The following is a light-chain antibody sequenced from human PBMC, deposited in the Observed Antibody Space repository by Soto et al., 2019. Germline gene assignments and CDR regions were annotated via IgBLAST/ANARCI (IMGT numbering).Light chain of an antibody. CDR3: QQYGSSPRT. J-gene: IGKJ1*01. V-gene: IGKV3-20*01. Sequence: EIVLTQSPGTLSLSPGERATLSCRASQSVGTSQLAWYQQKPGQAPRLLIFDASSRATGIPDRFRGSGSGTDFTLTISRLETEDFEVYYCQQYGSSPRTFGQGTKVDIK. CDR2: DAS. CDR1: QSVGTSQ.